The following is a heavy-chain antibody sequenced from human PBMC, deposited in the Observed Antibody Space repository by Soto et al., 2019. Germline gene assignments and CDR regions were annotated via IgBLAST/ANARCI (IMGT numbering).Heavy chain of an antibody. Sequence: SETLSLTCAVSGGSFNSSNWWSLVRQPAGKGLEWIGDIYHSGRTNYNPPLKSRVTISVDKAKNQFSLKLSSVTAADTAVYYCSRSSGIAARPSDFWGQGTLVTVSS. D-gene: IGHD6-6*01. CDR3: SRSSGIAARPSDF. J-gene: IGHJ4*02. V-gene: IGHV4-4*02. CDR2: IYHSGRT. CDR1: GGSFNSSNW.